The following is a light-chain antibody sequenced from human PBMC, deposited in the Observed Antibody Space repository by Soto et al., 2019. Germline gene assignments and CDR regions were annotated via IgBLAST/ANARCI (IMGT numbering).Light chain of an antibody. CDR1: KSNIGSNY. V-gene: IGLV1-47*02. J-gene: IGLJ2*01. Sequence: QSVLTQPPSASGTTGQRVTISCSGSKSNIGSNYVYWYQQLPGTAPKLLIYSNNQRPSGVPDRFSGSKSGTSASLAISGLRSEDEADYYCAAWDDSLSVVFGGGTKLTVL. CDR2: SNN. CDR3: AAWDDSLSVV.